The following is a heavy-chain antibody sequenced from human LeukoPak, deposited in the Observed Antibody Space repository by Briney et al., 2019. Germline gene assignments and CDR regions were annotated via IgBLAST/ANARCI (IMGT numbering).Heavy chain of an antibody. CDR1: GFTFSSYA. J-gene: IGHJ4*02. Sequence: GASLRLSCAASGFTFSSYAMSWVRQAPGKGLGWVSAISGSGGSTYYADSVKGRFTISRDNSKNTLYLQMNSLRAEDTAVYYCAKEVWGLRYFDYWGQGTLVTVSS. V-gene: IGHV3-23*01. CDR2: ISGSGGST. D-gene: IGHD3-16*01. CDR3: AKEVWGLRYFDY.